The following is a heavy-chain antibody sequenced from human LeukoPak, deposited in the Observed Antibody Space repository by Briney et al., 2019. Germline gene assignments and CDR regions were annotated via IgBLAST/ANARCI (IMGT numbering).Heavy chain of an antibody. CDR1: GFTFSSYS. J-gene: IGHJ4*02. Sequence: KAGGSLRLSCAASGFTFSSYSMNWVRQAPGKRLEWVGRIKRKSDGGTTDYAAPVKGRFTISRDDSKNALYLQMNSLKTEDTAVYYCTTAGWDLLSDYWGQGTLVTVSS. V-gene: IGHV3-15*01. CDR3: TTAGWDLLSDY. CDR2: IKRKSDGGTT. D-gene: IGHD1-26*01.